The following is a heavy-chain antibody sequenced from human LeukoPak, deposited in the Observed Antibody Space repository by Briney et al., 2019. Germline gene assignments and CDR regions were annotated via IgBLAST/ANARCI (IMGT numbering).Heavy chain of an antibody. J-gene: IGHJ4*02. CDR2: INHSGST. CDR1: GGSFSGYY. CDR3: ARGHPPGY. V-gene: IGHV4-34*01. Sequence: SETLSLTCAVYGGSFSGYYWSWIRQPPGKGLEWIGEINHSGSTNYNQSLKSRVTISVDTSKNQFSLKLSSVTAADTAVYYCARGHPPGYWGQGTLVTVSS.